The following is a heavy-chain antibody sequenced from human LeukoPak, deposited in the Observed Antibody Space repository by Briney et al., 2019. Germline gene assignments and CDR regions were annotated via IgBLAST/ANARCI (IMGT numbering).Heavy chain of an antibody. J-gene: IGHJ4*02. Sequence: GGSLRLSCAASGFSVSSSYMYWVRQAPGKGLEWVSFFYRGDSTYYAESVRGRFTISRDNSKNTLYLLMNSLIPEDTAVYYCAREVVSSPSYFDSWGQGTLVTVSS. CDR3: AREVVSSPSYFDS. CDR1: GFSVSSSY. CDR2: FYRGDST. D-gene: IGHD2-15*01. V-gene: IGHV3-53*01.